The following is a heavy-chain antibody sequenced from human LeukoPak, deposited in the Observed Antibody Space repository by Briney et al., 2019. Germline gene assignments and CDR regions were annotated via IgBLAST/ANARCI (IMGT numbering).Heavy chain of an antibody. Sequence: GGSLRLSCAASGFTFSSYAMSWVRQAPGKGLEWVSGISGSGGSTYYADSVKGRFTISRDNSKNTLNLQMNSLRAEDTAVYYCAKVLFLHGSSGLSDWGQGTLVTVSS. CDR2: ISGSGGST. CDR1: GFTFSSYA. V-gene: IGHV3-23*01. D-gene: IGHD6-19*01. J-gene: IGHJ4*02. CDR3: AKVLFLHGSSGLSD.